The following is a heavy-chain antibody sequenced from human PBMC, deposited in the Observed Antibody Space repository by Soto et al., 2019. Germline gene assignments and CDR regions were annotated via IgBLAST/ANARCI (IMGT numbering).Heavy chain of an antibody. V-gene: IGHV1-2*04. D-gene: IGHD3-10*01. CDR1: GYTFTGYY. J-gene: IGHJ5*02. CDR2: INPNSGGT. Sequence: ASVKVSCKASGYTFTGYYMHWVRQAPGQGLEWMGWINPNSGGTNYAQKFQGWVTMTRDTSISTAYMELSRLRSDDTAVYYFARGNLYYYGSGTSDNWFDPWGQGTLVTVSS. CDR3: ARGNLYYYGSGTSDNWFDP.